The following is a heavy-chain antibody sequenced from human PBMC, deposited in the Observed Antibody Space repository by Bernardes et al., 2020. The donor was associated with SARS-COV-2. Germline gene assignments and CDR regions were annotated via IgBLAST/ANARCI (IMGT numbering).Heavy chain of an antibody. CDR3: AREIREVMAQFDY. V-gene: IGHV4-30-4*01. CDR1: GGSVSSGDYY. CDR2: IYYSGSP. D-gene: IGHD3-16*01. Sequence: SETLSLTCTVSGGSVSSGDYYWSWIRQPPGQGLEWIGYIYYSGSPYYNPSLKSRLTMSVDTSKNQFSLRLSSVTAADTAVYYCAREIREVMAQFDYWGQGALVTVSS. J-gene: IGHJ4*02.